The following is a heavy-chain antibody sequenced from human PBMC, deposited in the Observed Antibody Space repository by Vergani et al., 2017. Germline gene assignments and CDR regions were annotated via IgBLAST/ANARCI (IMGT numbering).Heavy chain of an antibody. D-gene: IGHD3-10*01. J-gene: IGHJ6*02. Sequence: EVQLVQSGAEVKKPGESLKISCKGSGYSFTSYWIGWVRQMPGKGLEWMGIIYPGDSDTRYSPSFQGQVTISADKSISTAYLQWSSLKASDTAMYYCATDSEYYGSGSPVSGINYYYYGMDVWGQGTTVTVSS. CDR1: GYSFTSYW. CDR2: IYPGDSDT. V-gene: IGHV5-51*01. CDR3: ATDSEYYGSGSPVSGINYYYYGMDV.